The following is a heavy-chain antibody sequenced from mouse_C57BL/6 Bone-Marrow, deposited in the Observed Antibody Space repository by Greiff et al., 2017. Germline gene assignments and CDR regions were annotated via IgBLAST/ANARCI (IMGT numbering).Heavy chain of an antibody. D-gene: IGHD1-1*01. Sequence: EVQVVESGGDLVKPGGSLKLSCAASGFTFSSYGMSWVRQTPDKRLEWVATISSGGSYTYYPDSVKGRFTISRDNAKNTLYLQMSSLKSEDTAMYYCARRGFTTVVAIDYWGQGTTLTVSS. CDR1: GFTFSSYG. J-gene: IGHJ2*01. CDR3: ARRGFTTVVAIDY. CDR2: ISSGGSYT. V-gene: IGHV5-6*01.